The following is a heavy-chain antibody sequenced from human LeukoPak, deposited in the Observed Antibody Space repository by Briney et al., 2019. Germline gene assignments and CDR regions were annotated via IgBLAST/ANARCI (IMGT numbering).Heavy chain of an antibody. V-gene: IGHV1-69*01. Sequence: SVKVSCKASGGTFSSYAISWVRQAPGQGLEWMGGIIPIFGTANYAQKFQGRVTITADESTSTAYMELSSLISEDTAVYYCARPSHPASVRSAYFDYWGQGTLVTVSS. CDR2: IIPIFGTA. D-gene: IGHD4-17*01. CDR1: GGTFSSYA. CDR3: ARPSHPASVRSAYFDY. J-gene: IGHJ4*02.